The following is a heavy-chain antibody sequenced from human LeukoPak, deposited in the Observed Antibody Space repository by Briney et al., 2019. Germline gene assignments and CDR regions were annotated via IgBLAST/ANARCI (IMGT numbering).Heavy chain of an antibody. CDR1: GYTFTSYG. Sequence: ASVKVSCKASGYTFTSYGISWVRQAPGQGLEWMGWISAYNGNTNYAQKLQGRVTMTTDTSTSTAYMELRSLRSDDTAVYYCARGAKIYCSGGSCYADYWGQGTLVTVSS. V-gene: IGHV1-18*01. D-gene: IGHD2-15*01. J-gene: IGHJ4*02. CDR3: ARGAKIYCSGGSCYADY. CDR2: ISAYNGNT.